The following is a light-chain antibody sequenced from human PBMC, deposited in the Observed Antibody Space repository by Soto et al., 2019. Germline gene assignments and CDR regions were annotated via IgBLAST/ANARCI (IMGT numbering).Light chain of an antibody. J-gene: IGKJ2*01. CDR2: GAS. CDR3: QQYNNWPQT. V-gene: IGKV3-15*01. Sequence: EMVMTQSPATLSVSPGERATLSCRASQSVSSSYLAWYQQKPGQAPRLLIYGASTRATGIPARFSGSGSGTEFTLTISSLQSEDFAVYYCQQYNNWPQTFGQGTKVDI. CDR1: QSVSSSY.